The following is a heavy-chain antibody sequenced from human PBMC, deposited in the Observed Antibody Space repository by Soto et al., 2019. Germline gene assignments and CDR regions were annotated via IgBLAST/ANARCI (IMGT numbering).Heavy chain of an antibody. D-gene: IGHD3-10*01. CDR3: ARDYDYYYGSGSSFDY. CDR1: GFTFSSYG. J-gene: IGHJ4*02. Sequence: PGGSLRLSCAASGFTFSSYGMHWVRQAPGKGLEWVAVIWYDGSNKYYADSVKGRFTISRDNSKNTLYLQMNSLRAEDTAVYYCARDYDYYYGSGSSFDYWGQGTLVTVSS. CDR2: IWYDGSNK. V-gene: IGHV3-33*01.